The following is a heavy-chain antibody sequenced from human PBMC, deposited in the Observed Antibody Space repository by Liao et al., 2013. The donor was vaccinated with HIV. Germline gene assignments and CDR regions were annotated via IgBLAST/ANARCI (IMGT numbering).Heavy chain of an antibody. CDR2: INHSGST. CDR1: GGSFSGYY. D-gene: IGHD3-22*01. CDR3: AREEGDSSGYYYDAFDI. J-gene: IGHJ3*02. V-gene: IGHV4-34*01. Sequence: QVQLQQWGAGLLKPSETLSLTCAVYGGSFSGYYWSWIRQPPGKGLEWIGEINHSGSTNYNPSLKSRVTISVDTSKNQFSLKLSSVTAADTAVYYCAREEGDSSGYYYDAFDIWGQGTMVTVSS.